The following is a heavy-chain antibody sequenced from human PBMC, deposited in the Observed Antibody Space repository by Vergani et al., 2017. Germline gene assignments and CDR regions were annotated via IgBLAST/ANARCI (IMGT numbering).Heavy chain of an antibody. CDR2: TYYRSKWYN. J-gene: IGHJ5*02. CDR3: ARHGDYDYVWGSYRPNWFDP. V-gene: IGHV6-1*01. Sequence: QVQLQQSGPGLVKPSQTLSLTCAISGDSVSSNSATWNWIRQSPSRGLEWLGRTYYRSKWYNDYAVSVKSRITINPDTSKNQFSLQLNSVTPEDTAVYYCARHGDYDYVWGSYRPNWFDPWGQGTLVTVSS. CDR1: GDSVSSNSAT. D-gene: IGHD3-16*02.